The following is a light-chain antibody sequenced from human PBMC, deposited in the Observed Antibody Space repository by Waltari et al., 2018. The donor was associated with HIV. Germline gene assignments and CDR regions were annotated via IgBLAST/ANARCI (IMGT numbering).Light chain of an antibody. CDR1: QAISNF. CDR3: QQYDNLPLT. Sequence: DVHLTQSPSSLSPSLGDRVTITCQASQAISNFLSWYQQKPGEAPKALISYAPRLDTGVPSRFSGSGSGTHFTLTISSLQPEDIATYYCQQYDNLPLTFGGGTKVEI. CDR2: YAP. V-gene: IGKV1-33*01. J-gene: IGKJ4*01.